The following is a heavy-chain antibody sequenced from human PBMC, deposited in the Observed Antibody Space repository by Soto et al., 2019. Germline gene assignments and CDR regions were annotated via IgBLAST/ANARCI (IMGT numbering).Heavy chain of an antibody. D-gene: IGHD3-3*01. V-gene: IGHV3-30-3*01. CDR2: ISYDGSNK. Sequence: QVQLVESGGGVVQPGRSLRLSCAASGFTFSSYAMHWVRQAPGKGLEWVAVISYDGSNKYYADSVKGRFTISRDNSKNPLYLQMNSLRAEDTAVYYCARDYYDFWSGPPYYWGQGTLVTVSS. J-gene: IGHJ4*02. CDR3: ARDYYDFWSGPPYY. CDR1: GFTFSSYA.